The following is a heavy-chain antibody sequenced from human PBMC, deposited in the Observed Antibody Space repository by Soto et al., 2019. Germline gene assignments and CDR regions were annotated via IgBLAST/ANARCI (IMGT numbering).Heavy chain of an antibody. Sequence: QVQLVESGGGVVQPGRSLRLSCAASGFTFSSYVMHWVRQAPGKGLEWVAVISYDGSNQYYADSVKGRFTISRDNSKNTRYQQMNSLRADNTSMYYCAKLDQYSSSQGYWGQGTLVTVSS. J-gene: IGHJ4*02. CDR2: ISYDGSNQ. CDR1: GFTFSSYV. D-gene: IGHD6-13*01. CDR3: AKLDQYSSSQGY. V-gene: IGHV3-30*18.